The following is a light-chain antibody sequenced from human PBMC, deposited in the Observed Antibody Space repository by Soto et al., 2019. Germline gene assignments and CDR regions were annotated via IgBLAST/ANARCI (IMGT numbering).Light chain of an antibody. V-gene: IGLV2-14*01. CDR2: EVS. Sequence: SALTQPASVSGSPGQSITISCTGTSSDVGGYSFVSWYQQYPGKAPKLLIYEVSNRPSGVSNRFSGSKSGNTASLTISGLQTDDEADYYCSSYASTTPHVILGGGTKLTVL. CDR1: SSDVGGYSF. J-gene: IGLJ2*01. CDR3: SSYASTTPHVI.